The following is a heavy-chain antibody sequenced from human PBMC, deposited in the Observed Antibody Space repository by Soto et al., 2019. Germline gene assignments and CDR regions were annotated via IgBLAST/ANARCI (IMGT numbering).Heavy chain of an antibody. J-gene: IGHJ6*02. CDR3: AREKDDASRWSNWNDGHYYYYGMDV. D-gene: IGHD1-1*01. Sequence: PSETLSLTCAVYGGSFSGYYWSWIRQPPGKGLEWIGEINHSGSTNYNPSLKSRVTISVDTSKNQFSLKLIFVTAADTAVYYCAREKDDASRWSNWNDGHYYYYGMDVWGQGTTVTVSS. CDR2: INHSGST. V-gene: IGHV4-34*01. CDR1: GGSFSGYY.